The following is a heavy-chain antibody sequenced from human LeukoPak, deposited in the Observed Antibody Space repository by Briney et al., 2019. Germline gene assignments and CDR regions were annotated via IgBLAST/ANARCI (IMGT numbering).Heavy chain of an antibody. J-gene: IGHJ4*02. CDR1: GYTFTSYA. CDR3: AREVVLLWFGGKREFDY. CDR2: INTNTGNP. Sequence: ASVKVSCKASGYTFTSYAMNWVRQAPGQGLEWMGWINTNTGNPTYAQGFTGRFVFSLDTSVSTAYLQISSLKAGDTAVYYCAREVVLLWFGGKREFDYWGQGTLVTVSS. V-gene: IGHV7-4-1*02. D-gene: IGHD3-10*01.